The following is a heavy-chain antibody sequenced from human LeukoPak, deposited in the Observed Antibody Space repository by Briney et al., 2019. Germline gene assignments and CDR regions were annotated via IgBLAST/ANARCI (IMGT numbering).Heavy chain of an antibody. D-gene: IGHD6-19*01. CDR2: IYHSGST. J-gene: IGHJ4*02. CDR1: GYSISSGYY. CDR3: ARELPGYSSGWFDY. V-gene: IGHV4-38-2*02. Sequence: PSETLSPTCAVSGYSISSGYYWGWIRQPPGQGLEWIGSIYHSGSTYYNPSLKSRVTISVDTSKNQFSLKLSSVTAADTAVYYCARELPGYSSGWFDYWGQGTLVTVSS.